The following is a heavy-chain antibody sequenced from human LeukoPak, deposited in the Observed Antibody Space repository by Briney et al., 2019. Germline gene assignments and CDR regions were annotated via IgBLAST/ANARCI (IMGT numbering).Heavy chain of an antibody. Sequence: GGSLRLSCAASGFTFSSYAMHWVRQAPGKGLEWVAVISYDGSNKYYADSVTGRFTISRDNSKNTLYLQMNSLRAEDTALYYCAKLPTGYPNWFDPWGQGTLVTVSS. J-gene: IGHJ5*02. D-gene: IGHD3-9*01. CDR1: GFTFSSYA. CDR3: AKLPTGYPNWFDP. V-gene: IGHV3-30-3*02. CDR2: ISYDGSNK.